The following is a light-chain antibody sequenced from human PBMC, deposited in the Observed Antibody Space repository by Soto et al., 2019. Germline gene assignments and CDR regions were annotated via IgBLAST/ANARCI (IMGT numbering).Light chain of an antibody. J-gene: IGKJ4*01. CDR2: STS. Sequence: DIQMTQSPSSLSASVGDRVTITCRASQGISPYLNWYQQKPGKAPKLPIYSTSTLESGVPSRFSGSGGGTDFTLTISSLQPEDSATYFCQQGYNIVLTFGGGTKVEV. V-gene: IGKV1-39*01. CDR3: QQGYNIVLT. CDR1: QGISPY.